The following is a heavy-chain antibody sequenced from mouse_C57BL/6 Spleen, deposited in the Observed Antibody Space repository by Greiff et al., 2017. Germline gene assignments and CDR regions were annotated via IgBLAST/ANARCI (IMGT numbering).Heavy chain of an antibody. J-gene: IGHJ2*01. CDR3: ARDDYGIFDY. Sequence: EVQLQQSGPELVKPGASVKISCKASGYSFTGYYMNWVKQSPEKSLEWIGEINPSTGGTTYNQKFKAKATLTVDKSSSTAYMQLKSLTSEDSAVYYCARDDYGIFDYWGQGTTLTVSS. CDR2: INPSTGGT. CDR1: GYSFTGYY. V-gene: IGHV1-42*01. D-gene: IGHD2-4*01.